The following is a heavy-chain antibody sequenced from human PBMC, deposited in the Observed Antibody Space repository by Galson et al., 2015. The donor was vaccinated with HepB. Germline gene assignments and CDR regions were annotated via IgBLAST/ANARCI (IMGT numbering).Heavy chain of an antibody. Sequence: QSGAEVKKPGESLKISCKGSGYTFTSYYMHWVRQAPGQGLEWMGIINPSGGSTSYAQKFQGRVTMTRDTSTSTVYMELSSLRSEDTAVYYCARMGRYYYDSSGYYAFFDYWGQGTLVTVSS. J-gene: IGHJ4*02. CDR2: INPSGGST. CDR1: GYTFTSYY. V-gene: IGHV1-46*01. D-gene: IGHD3-22*01. CDR3: ARMGRYYYDSSGYYAFFDY.